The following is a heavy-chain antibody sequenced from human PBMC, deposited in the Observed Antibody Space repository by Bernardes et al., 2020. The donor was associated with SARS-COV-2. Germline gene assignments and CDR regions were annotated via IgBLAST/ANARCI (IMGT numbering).Heavy chain of an antibody. CDR3: ARGSEGRYCSAGSCVTGFDP. Sequence: GGSLRLSCETSGFTFSDYYMAWIRQAPGKGLEWLSFISSRNTYANYADSVRGRFTISRDNGRGSLFLEMNNLRADDTAVYYCARGSEGRYCSAGSCVTGFDPWGQGTLVTVYS. J-gene: IGHJ5*02. CDR1: GFTFSDYY. V-gene: IGHV3-11*06. CDR2: ISSRNTYA. D-gene: IGHD2-15*01.